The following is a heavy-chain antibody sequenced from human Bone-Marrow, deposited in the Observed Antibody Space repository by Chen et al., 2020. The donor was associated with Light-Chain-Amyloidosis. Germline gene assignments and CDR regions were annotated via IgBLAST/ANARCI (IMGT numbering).Heavy chain of an antibody. CDR2: IYPDDSDA. D-gene: IGHD5-12*01. Sequence: EVQLEQCGSAVKKHGEYLKISCKGSGNTIPNYWIGWVRQMPGKGLEWMGVIYPDDSDARYSPSFEVHVTISADKSITTAYLQWRSLKASDTAMYYCARLRDGYNFDYWGQGTLVTVSS. CDR3: ARLRDGYNFDY. J-gene: IGHJ4*02. V-gene: IGHV5-51*01. CDR1: GNTIPNYW.